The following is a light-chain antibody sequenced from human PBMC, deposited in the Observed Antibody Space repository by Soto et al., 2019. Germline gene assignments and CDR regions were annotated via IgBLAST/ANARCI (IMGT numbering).Light chain of an antibody. CDR3: MQALQTVT. J-gene: IGKJ5*01. V-gene: IGKV2-28*01. Sequence: DIVITQSLLPLPVTPGEPASISCRSSQRLLQTNGKNYLDLYLQRQGQSPQLLSYLGSNRASGVLDRFSVSGSVTDFTLRISRVEAEDVRVYYCMQALQTVTFGQGKRLQI. CDR1: QRLLQTNGKNY. CDR2: LGS.